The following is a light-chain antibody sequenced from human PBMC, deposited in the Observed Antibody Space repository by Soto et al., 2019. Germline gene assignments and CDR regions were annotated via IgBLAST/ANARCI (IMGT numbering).Light chain of an antibody. CDR1: QSISRW. CDR2: EAS. CDR3: QQYNDSFPYT. J-gene: IGKJ2*01. V-gene: IGKV1-5*03. Sequence: DIQMTQSPSTPSASVGDRVTITCRASQSISRWLAWYQQKPGTVPKLLIYEASTLESGVPSRFSGSRSGTEFTLTVSSLQPDDFANYYCQQYNDSFPYTFGQGTKVDIK.